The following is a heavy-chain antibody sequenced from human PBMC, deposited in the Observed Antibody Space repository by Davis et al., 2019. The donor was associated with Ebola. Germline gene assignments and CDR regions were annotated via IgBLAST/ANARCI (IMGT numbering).Heavy chain of an antibody. J-gene: IGHJ6*02. D-gene: IGHD3/OR15-3a*01. CDR2: IIPVVDTK. V-gene: IGHV1-69*04. CDR3: ARSRGTGMVRYYGMDV. CDR1: GGTFTNYA. Sequence: AASVKVSCKTSGGTFTNYAVNWVRQAPGQGLEWMGRIIPVVDTKDYAQKFQGRVTLTADKATNTAYMELSGLRFDDTAVYYCARSRGTGMVRYYGMDVWGQGTTVTVSS.